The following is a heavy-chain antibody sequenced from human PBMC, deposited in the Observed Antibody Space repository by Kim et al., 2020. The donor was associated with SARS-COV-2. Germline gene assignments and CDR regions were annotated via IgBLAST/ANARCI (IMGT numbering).Heavy chain of an antibody. V-gene: IGHV3-9*01. Sequence: GGSLRLSCAASGFTFDDYAMHWVRQAPGKGLEWVSGISWNSGSIGYADSVKGLFTISRDNAKNSLYLQMNSLRAEDTALYYCAKERYYDSSGYYALSAFDILGQGTMVTVSS. D-gene: IGHD3-22*01. J-gene: IGHJ3*02. CDR3: AKERYYDSSGYYALSAFDI. CDR2: ISWNSGSI. CDR1: GFTFDDYA.